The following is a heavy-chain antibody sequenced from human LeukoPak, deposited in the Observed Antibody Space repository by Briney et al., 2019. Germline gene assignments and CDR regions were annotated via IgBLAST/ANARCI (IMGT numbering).Heavy chain of an antibody. CDR3: ARDYLAYDSLNWDYVGWFDP. CDR1: GFTFSSYA. J-gene: IGHJ5*02. Sequence: PGGSLRLSCAASGFTFSSYAMSWVRQAPGKGLEWVANIKQDGSEKYYVDSVKGRFTISRDNAKNSLYLQMNSLRAEDTAVYYCARDYLAYDSLNWDYVGWFDPWGQGTLVTVSS. CDR2: IKQDGSEK. V-gene: IGHV3-7*01. D-gene: IGHD1-7*01.